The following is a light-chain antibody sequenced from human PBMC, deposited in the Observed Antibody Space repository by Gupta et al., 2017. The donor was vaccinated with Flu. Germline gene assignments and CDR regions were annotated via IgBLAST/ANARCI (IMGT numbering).Light chain of an antibody. J-gene: IGKJ2*01. V-gene: IGKV4-1*01. CDR1: QSVVYSSNNKNY. CDR3: QQTYCPPYT. CDR2: CAS. Sequence: SLGERATINCKSSQSVVYSSNNKNYLSLEQQQPGPPPRLLYDCASSRDSGVHDLSGGGGCREVIPLISSRVQAEDVAFYYRQQTYCPPYTFGQGTKLEI.